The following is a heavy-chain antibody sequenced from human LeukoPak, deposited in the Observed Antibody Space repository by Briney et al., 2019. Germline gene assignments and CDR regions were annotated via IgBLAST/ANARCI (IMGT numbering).Heavy chain of an antibody. V-gene: IGHV4-34*01. Sequence: SETLSLTCAVYGGSFSGYYWSWIRQPPGKGLEWIGEINHSGSANYNPSLKSRVTISVDTSKNQFSLELTSVTAADTAVYYCARVKWDLKNGMDVWGQGTTVTVSS. CDR1: GGSFSGYY. D-gene: IGHD1-26*01. CDR3: ARVKWDLKNGMDV. J-gene: IGHJ6*02. CDR2: INHSGSA.